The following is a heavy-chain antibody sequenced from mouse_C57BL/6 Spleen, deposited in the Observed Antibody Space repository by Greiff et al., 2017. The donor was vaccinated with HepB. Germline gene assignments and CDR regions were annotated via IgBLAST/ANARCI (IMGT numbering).Heavy chain of an antibody. CDR1: GFTFTDYY. V-gene: IGHV1-36*01. CDR2: VYPYNGGT. D-gene: IGHD1-1*01. Sequence: VQLQQSGPVLVKPGPSVKISCKASGFTFTDYYMHWVKQSHGKSLEWIGLVYPYNGGTSYNQKFKGKATLTVDTSSSTAYMELNSLTSEDSAVYYCVSPHYGSSQRYFDVWGTGTTVTVSS. CDR3: VSPHYGSSQRYFDV. J-gene: IGHJ1*03.